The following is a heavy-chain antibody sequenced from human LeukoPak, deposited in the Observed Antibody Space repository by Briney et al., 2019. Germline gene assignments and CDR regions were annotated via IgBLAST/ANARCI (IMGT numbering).Heavy chain of an antibody. CDR1: GGSISSGGYY. J-gene: IGHJ4*02. CDR3: ARRAGYSGSWYEY. CDR2: IYYSGST. D-gene: IGHD6-13*01. V-gene: IGHV4-31*03. Sequence: SETLSLTCTVSGGSISSGGYYWSWIRQHPGKGLEWIGYIYYSGSTYYNPSLKSRVTISVDTSKNQFSLNLSSVTAADTAVYYCARRAGYSGSWYEYWGQGTLVTVSA.